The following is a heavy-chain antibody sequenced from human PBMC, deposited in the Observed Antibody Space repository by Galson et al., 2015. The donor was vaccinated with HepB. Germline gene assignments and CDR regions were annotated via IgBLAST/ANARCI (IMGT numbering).Heavy chain of an antibody. CDR3: ARAVSHGGVCCGGWFDP. CDR1: GFTFSSYS. D-gene: IGHD2-8*02. Sequence: SLRLSCAASGFTFSSYSMNWVRQAPGKGLEWVSYISSSSSTIYYADSVKGRFTISRDNAKNSLYLQMNSLRAEDTAVYYCARAVSHGGVCCGGWFDPWGQGTLVTVSS. J-gene: IGHJ5*02. V-gene: IGHV3-48*01. CDR2: ISSSSSTI.